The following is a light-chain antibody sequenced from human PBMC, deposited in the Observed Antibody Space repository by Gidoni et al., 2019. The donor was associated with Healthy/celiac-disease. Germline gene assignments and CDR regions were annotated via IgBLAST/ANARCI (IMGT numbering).Light chain of an antibody. CDR2: WAS. CDR3: QQYYDIPRT. V-gene: IGKV4-1*01. CDR1: QSVLYSSNNKNY. J-gene: IGKJ1*01. Sequence: DIVMTQSPASLAVSLGERATINCKSSQSVLYSSNNKNYLAWYQQKPGQPPKLVIYWASTRESGVPDRFSGSGSGTDFTLTISSLQAEDVAVYYCQQYYDIPRTFGQGTKVEI.